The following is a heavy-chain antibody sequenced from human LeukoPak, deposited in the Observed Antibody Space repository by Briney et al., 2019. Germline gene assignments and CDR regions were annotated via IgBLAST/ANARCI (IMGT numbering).Heavy chain of an antibody. CDR3: AKFHYYYGSGIFDAFDI. CDR2: IYPGDSDT. CDR1: GYSFISSW. J-gene: IGHJ3*02. Sequence: GESLKVSCKGSGYSFISSWIGWVRQMPGKGLEWMGIIYPGDSDTRYSTSFQGQVTISADKSISTAYLQWSSLRASDTAMYHCAKFHYYYGSGIFDAFDIWGQGTMVTVSS. D-gene: IGHD3-10*01. V-gene: IGHV5-51*03.